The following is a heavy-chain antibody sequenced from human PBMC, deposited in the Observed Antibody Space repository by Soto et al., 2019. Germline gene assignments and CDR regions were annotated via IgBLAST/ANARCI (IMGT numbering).Heavy chain of an antibody. CDR3: ARSGG. J-gene: IGHJ4*02. Sequence: QVQLVESGGGVVQPGRSLRLSCAASGFPFSSYGMHWVRQAPGKGLEWVAVIWYDGSNKYYADSVKGRFSISRDNSKNMLYLQMNSLRAEDTAVYYCARSGGWGQGTLVTVSS. D-gene: IGHD6-19*01. CDR1: GFPFSSYG. CDR2: IWYDGSNK. V-gene: IGHV3-33*01.